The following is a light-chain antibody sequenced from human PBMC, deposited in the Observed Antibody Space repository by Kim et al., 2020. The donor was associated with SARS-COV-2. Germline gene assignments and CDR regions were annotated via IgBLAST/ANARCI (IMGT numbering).Light chain of an antibody. V-gene: IGLV1-47*01. Sequence: QSVLTQPPSASGTPGQRVTISCSGSTSNIGSNSVNWYQQLPDSAPKFLIYRNTKRPSGVPDRFSGSKSGTSASLAISGLRSEDEADYYCGAWDDSLSAVVFGGGTQLTVL. CDR3: GAWDDSLSAVV. J-gene: IGLJ2*01. CDR1: TSNIGSNS. CDR2: RNT.